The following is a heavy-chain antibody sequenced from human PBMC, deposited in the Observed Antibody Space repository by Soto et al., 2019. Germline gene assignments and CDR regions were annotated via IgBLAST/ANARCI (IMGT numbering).Heavy chain of an antibody. CDR3: ARKSQWLSGYIYHGMDV. CDR2: INVGGDTR. Sequence: RGSLGVSCASSGLTFSSYEFNGVRRARGKGLEWVSYINVGGDTRHYADSVRGRFTISRDDAKGSLYLQMDSLRVEDTAVYFCARKSQWLSGYIYHGMDVWRQGTSVTVSS. CDR1: GLTFSSYE. V-gene: IGHV3-48*03. D-gene: IGHD6-19*01. J-gene: IGHJ6*01.